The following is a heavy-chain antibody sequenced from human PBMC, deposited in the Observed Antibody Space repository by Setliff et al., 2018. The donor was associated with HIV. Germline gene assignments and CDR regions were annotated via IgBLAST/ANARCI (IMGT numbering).Heavy chain of an antibody. CDR1: GGTFRGFG. V-gene: IGHV1-69*13. Sequence: SVKVSCKASGGTFRGFGISWVVQAPGQGLEWMGQIIPIFGTPRYAQKFQGRVTITADESTGTVYMELSSLRSEDTAVYYCATNPEMATINYYYYYMDVWGKGTTVTVSS. CDR2: IIPIFGTP. CDR3: ATNPEMATINYYYYYMDV. J-gene: IGHJ6*03. D-gene: IGHD5-12*01.